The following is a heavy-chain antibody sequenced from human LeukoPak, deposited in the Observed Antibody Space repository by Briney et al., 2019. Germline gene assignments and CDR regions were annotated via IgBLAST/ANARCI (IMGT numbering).Heavy chain of an antibody. CDR2: ISSSSSYI. Sequence: PGGSLRLSCAASGFTFSSYSMNWVRQAPGKGLEWVSSISSSSSYIYYADSVKGRFTISRDNAKNSLYLQMNSPRAEDTAVYYCASNYYDSSGFQDYWGQGTLVTVSS. V-gene: IGHV3-21*01. J-gene: IGHJ4*02. D-gene: IGHD3-22*01. CDR3: ASNYYDSSGFQDY. CDR1: GFTFSSYS.